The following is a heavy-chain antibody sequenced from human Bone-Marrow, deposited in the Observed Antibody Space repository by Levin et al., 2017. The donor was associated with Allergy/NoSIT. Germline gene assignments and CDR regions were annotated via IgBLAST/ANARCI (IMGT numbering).Heavy chain of an antibody. J-gene: IGHJ4*02. Sequence: ETLSLTCTVSGGSISSSGYYWAWIRQPPGKGLEWIASIYYSGSTYYNPSLKSRVAISIDTSKNQFSLKVSSVTAADTAVYYCAKDVGDYRTDYWGQGTLVTVSS. D-gene: IGHD4-11*01. CDR3: AKDVGDYRTDY. CDR2: IYYSGST. CDR1: GGSISSSGYY. V-gene: IGHV4-39*07.